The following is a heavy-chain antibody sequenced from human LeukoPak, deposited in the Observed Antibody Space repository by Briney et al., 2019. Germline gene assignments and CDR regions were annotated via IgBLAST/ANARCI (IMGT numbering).Heavy chain of an antibody. CDR2: ISSSGSTI. Sequence: PGGSLRLSCAASGFTFSDYYMSWIRQAPGKGLERVSYISSSGSTIYYADSVKGRFTISRDNAKNSLYLQMNSLRAEDTAVYYCARVDTYYDYVWGSYGYYYGMDVWGQGTTVTVSS. D-gene: IGHD3-16*01. V-gene: IGHV3-11*01. CDR3: ARVDTYYDYVWGSYGYYYGMDV. J-gene: IGHJ6*02. CDR1: GFTFSDYY.